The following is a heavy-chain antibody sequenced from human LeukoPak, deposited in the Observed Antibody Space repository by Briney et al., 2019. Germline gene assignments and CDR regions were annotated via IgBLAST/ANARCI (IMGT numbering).Heavy chain of an antibody. V-gene: IGHV4-39*07. Sequence: SETLCLTCTVSGGSISSSDYYWGWIRQPPGKGLECIGNIDYTGITNYTPSLKSRVTISVDTSKNQFSLKLSSVTAADTAVYYCARESSGSSARDYWGQGTLVTVSS. CDR3: ARESSGSSARDY. CDR1: GGSISSSDYY. J-gene: IGHJ4*02. CDR2: IDYTGIT. D-gene: IGHD3-10*01.